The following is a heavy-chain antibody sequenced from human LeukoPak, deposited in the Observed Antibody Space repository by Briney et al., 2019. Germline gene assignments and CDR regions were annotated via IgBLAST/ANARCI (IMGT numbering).Heavy chain of an antibody. D-gene: IGHD5-12*01. Sequence: GGSLRLSCAASGVTFSSYEMNWVRQAPGKGLEWVSYISSSGSTIYYADSVKGRFTISRDNSKNTLYLQMNSLRAEDTAVYYCARGPSGYHNTGGQGTLVTVSS. CDR2: ISSSGSTI. CDR1: GVTFSSYE. J-gene: IGHJ4*02. V-gene: IGHV3-48*03. CDR3: ARGPSGYHNT.